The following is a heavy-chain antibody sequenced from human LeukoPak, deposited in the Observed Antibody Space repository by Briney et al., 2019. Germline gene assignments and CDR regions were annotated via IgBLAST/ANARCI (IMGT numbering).Heavy chain of an antibody. CDR3: AKDEVGGHFEY. V-gene: IGHV3-7*01. J-gene: IGHJ4*02. CDR2: VNENGRET. CDR1: GFTFRSFY. Sequence: PGGSLRLSCAASGFTFRSFYMSWVRQAPGKGLEWVAKVNENGRETHYADSVKGRFTVSRDNAKNSVPLQMNNVRADDTAVYYCAKDEVGGHFEYWGQGILVTVSS.